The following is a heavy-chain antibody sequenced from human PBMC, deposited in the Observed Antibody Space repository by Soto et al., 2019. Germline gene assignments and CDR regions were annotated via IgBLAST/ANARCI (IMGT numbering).Heavy chain of an antibody. CDR1: GFTFSHYV. J-gene: IGHJ6*02. CDR3: AKVRASYLSASYFYYGLEV. CDR2: ISGSGSSV. Sequence: SLRLSCAASGFTFSHYVLSWVRQAPGGGLEWVSSISGSGSSVYLADSVRGRFAMSRDLSTNTVSLQMNSLTVEDTAIYYCAKVRASYLSASYFYYGLEVWGQGTTVTAP. D-gene: IGHD2-21*01. V-gene: IGHV3-23*01.